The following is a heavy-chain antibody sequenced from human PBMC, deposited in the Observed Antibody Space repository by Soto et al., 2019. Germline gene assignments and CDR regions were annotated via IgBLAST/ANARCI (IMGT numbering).Heavy chain of an antibody. CDR2: INPNSGGT. J-gene: IGHJ4*02. Sequence: ASVKISCKASGYTFTGYYMHWVRQAPGQGLEWMGWINPNSGGTNYAQKFQGRVTMTRDTSISTAYMELSRLRSDDTAVYYCARLYCSSTSCWYWGEGTLVTVSS. V-gene: IGHV1-2*02. CDR1: GYTFTGYY. D-gene: IGHD2-2*01. CDR3: ARLYCSSTSCWY.